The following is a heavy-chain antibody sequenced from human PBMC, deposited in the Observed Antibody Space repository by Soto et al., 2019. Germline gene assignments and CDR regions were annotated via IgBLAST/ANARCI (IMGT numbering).Heavy chain of an antibody. J-gene: IGHJ5*02. CDR1: GDTFTSYG. Sequence: ASVKASCKSSGDTFTSYGISWVRQAPGQGLEWMGWISAYNGNTNYAQKLQGRVTMTTDTSTSTAYMELRSLRSDDTAVYYCARVVTYNWFDPWGQGTQVTVSS. D-gene: IGHD5-18*01. V-gene: IGHV1-18*01. CDR2: ISAYNGNT. CDR3: ARVVTYNWFDP.